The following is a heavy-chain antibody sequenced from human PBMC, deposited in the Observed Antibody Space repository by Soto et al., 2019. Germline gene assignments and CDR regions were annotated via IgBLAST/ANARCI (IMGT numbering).Heavy chain of an antibody. J-gene: IGHJ3*02. CDR3: AKFSPIVVVPAAKFYAFDI. D-gene: IGHD2-2*01. CDR1: GSTFSSYA. Sequence: GGSLRLSCAASGSTFSSYAMSWVRQAPGKGLEWVSAISGSGGSTYYADSVKGRFTISRDNSKNTLYLQMNSLRAEDTAVYYCAKFSPIVVVPAAKFYAFDIWGQGTMVTVSS. V-gene: IGHV3-23*01. CDR2: ISGSGGST.